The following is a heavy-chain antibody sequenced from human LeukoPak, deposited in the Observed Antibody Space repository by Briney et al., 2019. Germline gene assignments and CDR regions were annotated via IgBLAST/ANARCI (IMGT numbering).Heavy chain of an antibody. CDR1: GGSFSGYY. Sequence: SETLSLTCAVYGGSFSGYYWSWIRQPPGKGLEWIGEINHSGSTNYNPSLKSRVTISVDTSKNQFSLKLSSVTAADTAVYYCARDRAYYDILTGHHPLDAFDIWGQGTMVTVSS. CDR2: INHSGST. D-gene: IGHD3-9*01. V-gene: IGHV4-34*01. CDR3: ARDRAYYDILTGHHPLDAFDI. J-gene: IGHJ3*02.